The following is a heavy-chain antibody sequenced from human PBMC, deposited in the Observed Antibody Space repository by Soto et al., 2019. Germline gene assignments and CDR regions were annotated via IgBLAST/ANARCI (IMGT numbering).Heavy chain of an antibody. J-gene: IGHJ5*02. D-gene: IGHD2-15*01. CDR2: ISGSGGST. CDR1: GFTFSSYA. CDR3: AKDRVVVVVAAPPGWFDP. V-gene: IGHV3-23*01. Sequence: EVQLLESGGGLVQPGGSLRLSCAASGFTFSSYAMSWVRQAPGKGLEWVSAISGSGGSTYYADSVKGRFTISRDNSKSTLYLQMNSLRAEDTAVYYCAKDRVVVVVAAPPGWFDPWGQGTLVTVSS.